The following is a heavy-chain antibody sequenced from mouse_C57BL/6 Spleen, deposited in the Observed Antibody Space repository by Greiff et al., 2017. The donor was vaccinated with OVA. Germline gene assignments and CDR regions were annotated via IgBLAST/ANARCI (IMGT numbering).Heavy chain of an antibody. D-gene: IGHD1-1*01. Sequence: VMLVESGAELAKPGASVKLSCKASGYTFTSYWMHWVKQRPGQGLEWIGYINPSSGYTKYNQKFKDKATLTADKSSSTAYMQLSSLTYEDSAVYYCAGGSKGWYFDVWGTGTTVTVSS. CDR2: INPSSGYT. CDR3: AGGSKGWYFDV. V-gene: IGHV1-7*01. J-gene: IGHJ1*03. CDR1: GYTFTSYW.